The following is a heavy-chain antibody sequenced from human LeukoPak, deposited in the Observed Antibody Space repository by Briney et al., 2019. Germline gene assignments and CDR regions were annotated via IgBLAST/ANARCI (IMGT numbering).Heavy chain of an antibody. Sequence: GASVKVSCKASGYTFTGYYMHWVRQAPGQGLEWMGRINPNSGGTNYAQKFQGRVTMTRDTSISTAYMELSRLRSDDTAVYYCARSKTYSSSWYVLYFDYWGQGTLVTASS. J-gene: IGHJ4*02. CDR1: GYTFTGYY. D-gene: IGHD6-13*01. CDR3: ARSKTYSSSWYVLYFDY. CDR2: INPNSGGT. V-gene: IGHV1-2*06.